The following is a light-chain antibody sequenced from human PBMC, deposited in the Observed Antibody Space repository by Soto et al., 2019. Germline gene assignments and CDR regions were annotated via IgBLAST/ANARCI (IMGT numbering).Light chain of an antibody. Sequence: DLQMTPSPSSLSASVGDRVTITCRASQSISSYLNWYQQKPGKAPKLLIYAASSLQSGVPSRFSVSGSWSDFTLTISSLQPDDVATYYCQQSYSTPHTFGQGTKLEIK. J-gene: IGKJ2*01. CDR3: QQSYSTPHT. CDR2: AAS. CDR1: QSISSY. V-gene: IGKV1-39*01.